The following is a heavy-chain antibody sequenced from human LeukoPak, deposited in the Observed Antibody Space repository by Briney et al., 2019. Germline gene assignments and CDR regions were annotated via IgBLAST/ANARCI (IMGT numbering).Heavy chain of an antibody. V-gene: IGHV3-23*01. CDR2: ISGSGGST. Sequence: PGGSLRLSCAASGFTFSSYAMSWVRQAPGKGLEWVSDISGSGGSTYYADSVKGRFTISRDNSKNTLYLQMNSLRAEDTAVYYCAKDLQAGIAVAGKYFQHWGQGTLVTVSS. CDR1: GFTFSSYA. J-gene: IGHJ1*01. D-gene: IGHD6-19*01. CDR3: AKDLQAGIAVAGKYFQH.